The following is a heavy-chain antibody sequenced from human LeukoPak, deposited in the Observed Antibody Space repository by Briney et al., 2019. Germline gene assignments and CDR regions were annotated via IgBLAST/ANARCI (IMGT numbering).Heavy chain of an antibody. V-gene: IGHV4-61*08. Sequence: PSETLSLTCTVSGGSVSSGGYYWNWIRQPPGKGLEWIGYIFYTGGTNYNPSLKSRVTISEDTSKNQFSLKLTSVTTADTAIYCARESWEYSPFDSWGQGILVTVSS. CDR3: ARESWEYSPFDS. CDR1: GGSVSSGGYY. J-gene: IGHJ4*02. D-gene: IGHD2/OR15-2a*01. CDR2: IFYTGGT.